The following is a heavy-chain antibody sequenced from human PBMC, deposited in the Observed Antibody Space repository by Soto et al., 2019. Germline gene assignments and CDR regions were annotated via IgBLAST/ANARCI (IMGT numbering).Heavy chain of an antibody. Sequence: QVQLQESGPGLVKPSETLSLSCTVSGGSISSYYWSWFRQSPGKRMEWTGYVHHSWGSSYNPSLQGRVALSLDTSKSQFSLKVTSVTATDPAVYYCARQGFGPLHGLVDVWGQGTTVTVSS. D-gene: IGHD3-10*01. CDR1: GGSISSYY. J-gene: IGHJ6*02. V-gene: IGHV4-59*08. CDR3: ARQGFGPLHGLVDV. CDR2: VHHSWGS.